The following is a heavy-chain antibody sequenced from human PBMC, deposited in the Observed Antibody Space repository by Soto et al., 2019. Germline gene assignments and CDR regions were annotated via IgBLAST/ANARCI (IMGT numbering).Heavy chain of an antibody. CDR3: AKDLRYYDSSGYNFDY. D-gene: IGHD3-22*01. V-gene: IGHV3-30*18. J-gene: IGHJ4*02. CDR2: ISYDGSNK. CDR1: GFTFSSYG. Sequence: PGGSLRLSCAASGFTFSSYGMHWVRQAPGKGLEWVAVISYDGSNKYYADSVKGRFTISRDNSKNTLYLQMNSLRAEDTAVYYCAKDLRYYDSSGYNFDYWGQGTLVTVSS.